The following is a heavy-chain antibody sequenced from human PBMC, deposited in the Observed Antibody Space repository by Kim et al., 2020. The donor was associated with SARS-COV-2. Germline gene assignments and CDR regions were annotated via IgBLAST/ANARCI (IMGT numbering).Heavy chain of an antibody. J-gene: IGHJ4*02. CDR2: ISYDGSNK. CDR3: ARVVGCSYGYV. CDR1: GFTFSSYA. Sequence: GGSLRLSCAASGFTFSSYAMHWVRQAPGKGLEWVAAISYDGSNKYYADSVKGRFTISRDNSKNTLYLQMNSLRAEDTAVYYCARVVGCSYGYVWGQGTLVTVSS. V-gene: IGHV3-33*05. D-gene: IGHD5-18*01.